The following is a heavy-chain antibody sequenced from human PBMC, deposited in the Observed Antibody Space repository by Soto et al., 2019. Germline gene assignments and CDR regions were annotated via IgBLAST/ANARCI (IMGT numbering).Heavy chain of an antibody. V-gene: IGHV4-59*01. J-gene: IGHJ4*02. CDR3: ERSCIVSGNFFDY. CDR2: IYYNGST. CDR1: NGSLSSNY. D-gene: IGHD2-15*01. Sequence: PSETLSLTCTGSNGSLSSNYWSWIRQSPGKGLEWIGKIYYNGSTNSQPSLKCRVTLSVVMSNKQFGLKLGSVFAAETSVYYCERSCIVSGNFFDYWGQGTPVTVSS.